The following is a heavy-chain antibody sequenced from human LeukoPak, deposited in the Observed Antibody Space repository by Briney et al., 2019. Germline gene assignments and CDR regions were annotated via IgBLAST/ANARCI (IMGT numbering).Heavy chain of an antibody. Sequence: PSETLSLTCTVSGGSLSSSSYYWGWIRQPAGTGLEWIGRIYTSGSTNYNPSLKSRVTMSVDTSKNQFSLKLSSVTAADTAVYYCAREEDTAMVITWGQGTLVTVSS. CDR1: GGSLSSSSYY. J-gene: IGHJ5*02. CDR2: IYTSGST. V-gene: IGHV4-61*02. D-gene: IGHD5-18*01. CDR3: AREEDTAMVIT.